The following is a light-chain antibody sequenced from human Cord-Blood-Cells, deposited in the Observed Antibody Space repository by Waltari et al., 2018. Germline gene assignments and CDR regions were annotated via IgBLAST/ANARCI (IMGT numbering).Light chain of an antibody. V-gene: IGLV3-21*03. Sequence: SYVLTQPPSVSVAPGKTARITCGGNNIGSKSVHWYQQKPGQAPGLVVYDDSDRPSGSPERFSGSNSGNTATLTISRVEAGDEADYYCQVWDSSSDHPVFGGGTKLTVL. CDR1: NIGSKS. J-gene: IGLJ2*01. CDR2: DDS. CDR3: QVWDSSSDHPV.